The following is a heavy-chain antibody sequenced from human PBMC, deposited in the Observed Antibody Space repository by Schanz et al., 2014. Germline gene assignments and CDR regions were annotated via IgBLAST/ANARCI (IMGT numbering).Heavy chain of an antibody. Sequence: VHLVESGGGLVKRGGSLRLSCAASGFTISSYSMNWVRQAPGKGLEWVAFIWYDGSNKYYADSVKGRFTISRDNAKNSLYLQMNSLRAEDTAVYYCAREQIMAAAGLVDYWGHGTLVTVSS. CDR3: AREQIMAAAGLVDY. V-gene: IGHV3-33*08. CDR2: IWYDGSNK. D-gene: IGHD6-13*01. CDR1: GFTISSYS. J-gene: IGHJ4*01.